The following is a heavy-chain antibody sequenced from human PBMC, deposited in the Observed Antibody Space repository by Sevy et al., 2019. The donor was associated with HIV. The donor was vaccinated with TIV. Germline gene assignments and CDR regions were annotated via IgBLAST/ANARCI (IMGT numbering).Heavy chain of an antibody. CDR1: GFIFSSYV. J-gene: IGHJ4*02. V-gene: IGHV3-23*01. D-gene: IGHD3-22*01. CDR3: ARDEYTSGYYYGY. Sequence: GGSLRLSCAASGFIFSSYVMTWVRQAPGKELEWVSSVSGTGDSTYYADSVKGRFTISRDNSKSTLHMQMNSLGAEDTAVYFCARDEYTSGYYYGYWGQGTLVTVSS. CDR2: VSGTGDST.